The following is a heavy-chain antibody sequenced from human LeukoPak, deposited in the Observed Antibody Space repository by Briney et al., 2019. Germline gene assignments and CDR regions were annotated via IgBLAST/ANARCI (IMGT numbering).Heavy chain of an antibody. J-gene: IGHJ4*02. CDR2: IWYDGSKK. CDR1: GFSFSSYG. D-gene: IGHD3-3*01. CDR3: AKDHYWSIDY. Sequence: GGSLRLSCAASGFSFSSYGMHWVRQAPGKGLEWVAVIWYDGSKKYYADSVKGRFIISRDNSRNTLYLQMNSLRAEDTGVYYCAKDHYWSIDYWGRRTLVTVSS. V-gene: IGHV3-33*06.